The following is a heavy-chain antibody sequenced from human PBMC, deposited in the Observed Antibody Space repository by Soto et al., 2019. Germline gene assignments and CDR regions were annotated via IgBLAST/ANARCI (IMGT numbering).Heavy chain of an antibody. CDR3: ARLKLYSSGWPNFDY. Sequence: ASVKVSCKASGYTFSTYYMHWLRQAPGQGLQWMGIIDPTGDTTAYAQNFQARLTMTTDTSTSTFYMELTSLRSDDTAVYYCARLKLYSSGWPNFDYWGQGTLVTVSS. V-gene: IGHV1-46*01. CDR1: GYTFSTYY. J-gene: IGHJ4*02. D-gene: IGHD6-19*01. CDR2: IDPTGDTT.